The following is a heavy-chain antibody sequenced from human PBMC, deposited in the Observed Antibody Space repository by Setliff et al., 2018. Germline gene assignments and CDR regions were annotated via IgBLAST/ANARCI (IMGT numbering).Heavy chain of an antibody. Sequence: ASVKVSCKASGGTFINYAISWVRQAPGQGLEWMGGIIPSFGTANYAQKFQGRVTITADESTSTAYMELSSLRSEDTAVYYCARVSRTIVAARGFDYWGQGTLVTVSS. CDR2: IIPSFGTA. D-gene: IGHD1-26*01. CDR1: GGTFINYA. V-gene: IGHV1-69*13. J-gene: IGHJ4*02. CDR3: ARVSRTIVAARGFDY.